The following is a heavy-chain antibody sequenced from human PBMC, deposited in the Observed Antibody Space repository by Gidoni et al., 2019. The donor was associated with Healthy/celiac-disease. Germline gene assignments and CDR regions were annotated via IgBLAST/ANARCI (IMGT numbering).Heavy chain of an antibody. J-gene: IGHJ3*02. CDR3: AKKGWLHDAFDI. V-gene: IGHV3-23*01. Sequence: EVQLLESGGGLVQPGGSLRLSCAASGFTFSSYAMSGVRQAPGKGLEWVSAISGSGGSTYYADSVKGRFTISRDNSKNTLYLQMNSLRAEDTAVYYCAKKGWLHDAFDIWGQGTMVTVSS. CDR1: GFTFSSYA. CDR2: ISGSGGST. D-gene: IGHD5-12*01.